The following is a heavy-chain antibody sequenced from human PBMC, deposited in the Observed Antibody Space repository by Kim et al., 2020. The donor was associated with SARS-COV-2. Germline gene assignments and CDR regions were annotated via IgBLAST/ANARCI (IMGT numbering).Heavy chain of an antibody. CDR1: GYTFTAFN. V-gene: IGHV1-2*02. J-gene: IGHJ4*02. D-gene: IGHD2-15*01. CDR2: IIPNSGVT. Sequence: ASVKVSCTASGYTFTAFNIHWVRQAPGQGLEWMGWIIPNSGVTIYAQQFQGRVTMTRDTSISTAYMELSSLTFDDTAVYYCARSGGGYPYWGQGTPVTVSS. CDR3: ARSGGGYPY.